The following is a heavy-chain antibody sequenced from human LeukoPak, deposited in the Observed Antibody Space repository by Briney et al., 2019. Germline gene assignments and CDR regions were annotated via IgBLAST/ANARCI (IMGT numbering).Heavy chain of an antibody. Sequence: GGSLRLSCADSGFTFSTYVMSWVRQAPGKGLEWISTISGGGSSTYYADSVKGRFTISRDNSKNTVYLQMNSLRAEDTAVYYCARDLNYDSAYWGQGTLVTVSS. D-gene: IGHD3-22*01. CDR2: ISGGGSST. J-gene: IGHJ4*02. CDR1: GFTFSTYV. V-gene: IGHV3-23*01. CDR3: ARDLNYDSAY.